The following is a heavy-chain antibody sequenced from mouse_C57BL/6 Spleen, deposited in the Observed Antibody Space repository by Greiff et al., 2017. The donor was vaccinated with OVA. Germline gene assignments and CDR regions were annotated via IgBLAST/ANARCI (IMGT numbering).Heavy chain of an antibody. CDR3: ARDSNYDY. CDR2: IDPSDSET. V-gene: IGHV1-52*01. J-gene: IGHJ2*01. Sequence: VQLQQSGAELVRPGSSVKLSCKASGYTFTSYWMHWVKQRPIQGLEWIGNIDPSDSETHYNQKFKDKATVTVDKSSSTAYMQLSSLTSEDSAVYYCARDSNYDYWGQGTTLTVSS. CDR1: GYTFTSYW. D-gene: IGHD2-5*01.